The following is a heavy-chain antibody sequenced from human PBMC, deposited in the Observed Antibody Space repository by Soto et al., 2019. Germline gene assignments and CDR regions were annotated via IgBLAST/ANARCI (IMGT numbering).Heavy chain of an antibody. CDR2: INSDGSST. Sequence: VQLVESGGGLVQPGGSLRLSCAASGFTFSSYWMHWVRQAPGKGLVWVSRINSDGSSTSYADSVKGRFTISRDNAKDTLYLQMNSLRGEDTAVYYCANGDYGDYYYGMDVWGQGTTVTVSS. J-gene: IGHJ6*02. CDR3: ANGDYGDYYYGMDV. V-gene: IGHV3-74*01. D-gene: IGHD4-17*01. CDR1: GFTFSSYW.